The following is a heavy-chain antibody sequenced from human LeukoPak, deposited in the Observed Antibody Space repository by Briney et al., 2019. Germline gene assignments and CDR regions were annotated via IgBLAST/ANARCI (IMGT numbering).Heavy chain of an antibody. CDR1: SYG. J-gene: IGHJ4*02. CDR3: ARDQAGTTSFDY. Sequence: PGGSLRLSCAASSYGTHWVRQAPGKGLEWVAFIRYDGSNKYYADSVKGRFTISRDNAKNSLYLQMNSLRAEDTAVYYCARDQAGTTSFDYWGQGTLVTVSS. CDR2: IRYDGSNK. D-gene: IGHD1-7*01. V-gene: IGHV3-30*02.